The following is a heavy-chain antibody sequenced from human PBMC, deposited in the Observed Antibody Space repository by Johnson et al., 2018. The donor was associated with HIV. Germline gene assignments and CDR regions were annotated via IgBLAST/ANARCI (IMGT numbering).Heavy chain of an antibody. CDR1: GFTFDDYG. J-gene: IGHJ3*02. D-gene: IGHD2-8*01. V-gene: IGHV3-20*04. CDR2: INWNGDTK. Sequence: VQLVESGGGLVQPGGSLRLSCAASGFTFDDYGMSWVRQAPGKGLEWVSGINWNGDTKGYADSVNGRFTISRGNAKNFVYLQMNSLIAEDTAVYYCAKFLLMYEERSGTFDIWGQGTMVTVSS. CDR3: AKFLLMYEERSGTFDI.